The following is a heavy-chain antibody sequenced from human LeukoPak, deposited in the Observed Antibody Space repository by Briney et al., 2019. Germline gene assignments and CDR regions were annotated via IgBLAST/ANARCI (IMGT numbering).Heavy chain of an antibody. Sequence: ASETLSLTCADYGGSFSGYYWRWIRQPPGKGPEWIGEINHTGSTNYNPSLKSRVTISVDTSKNQFSLKLSSVTAADTAVYYCARVRAAAGTDYWGQGTLVTVSS. CDR3: ARVRAAAGTDY. CDR2: INHTGST. J-gene: IGHJ4*02. V-gene: IGHV4-34*01. D-gene: IGHD6-13*01. CDR1: GGSFSGYY.